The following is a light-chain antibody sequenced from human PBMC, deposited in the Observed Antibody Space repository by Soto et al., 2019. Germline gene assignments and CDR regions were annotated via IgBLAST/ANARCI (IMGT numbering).Light chain of an antibody. Sequence: QAVVTQPPSASASLGASVTLTCTLSSDYSYYKVDWYQQRPGKGPRFVMRVGTGGIVGSKGDGIPDRFSVLGSGLNRYLTIKNIQEEDESDYFCGADHGSGSIIGRVFGGGTKLTVL. CDR2: VGTGGIVG. CDR1: SDYSYYK. J-gene: IGLJ3*02. CDR3: GADHGSGSIIGRV. V-gene: IGLV9-49*01.